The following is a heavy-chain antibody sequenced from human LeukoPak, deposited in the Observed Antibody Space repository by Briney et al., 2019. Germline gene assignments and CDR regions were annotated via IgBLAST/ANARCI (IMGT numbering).Heavy chain of an antibody. CDR1: GVSISSSSYH. V-gene: IGHV4-39*01. J-gene: IGHJ4*02. CDR3: ASLLTYFDY. CDR2: IYYSGST. Sequence: TSETLSLTCSVSGVSISSSSYHWGWIRQPPGKGLEWIASIYYSGSTYYSPSLKSRVTISVDTFKNQFSLKMSSVIAADTAVYYCASLLTYFDYWGQGTLVTVSS. D-gene: IGHD3-9*01.